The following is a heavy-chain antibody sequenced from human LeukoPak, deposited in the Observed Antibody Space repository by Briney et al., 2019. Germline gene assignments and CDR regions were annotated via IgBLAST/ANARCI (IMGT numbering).Heavy chain of an antibody. CDR3: AKDGTGCGGDCYSDY. V-gene: IGHV3-23*01. J-gene: IGHJ4*02. Sequence: GGSLRLSCAASGFTFSSYSMNWVRQAPGKGLEWVSAITYSPGNTYYADSVKGRFTISRDNSKNILYLQMNSLRAEDTALYYCAKDGTGCGGDCYSDYWGQGTLVTVSS. CDR1: GFTFSSYS. D-gene: IGHD2-21*02. CDR2: ITYSPGNT.